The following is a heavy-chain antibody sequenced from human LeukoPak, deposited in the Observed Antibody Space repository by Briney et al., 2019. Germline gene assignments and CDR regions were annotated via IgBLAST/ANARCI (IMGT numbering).Heavy chain of an antibody. CDR1: GYILTSYW. Sequence: GESLKISCKGSGYILTSYWIGWVRQMPGKGTEWMGIIYPGYSDTRYSPPLQGQVTISADKSISTAYLQWSSLKSSDTAMYYCARRMWSGYSHDAFDIWGRGTMVTVSS. D-gene: IGHD3-3*01. CDR3: ARRMWSGYSHDAFDI. V-gene: IGHV5-51*01. J-gene: IGHJ3*02. CDR2: IYPGYSDT.